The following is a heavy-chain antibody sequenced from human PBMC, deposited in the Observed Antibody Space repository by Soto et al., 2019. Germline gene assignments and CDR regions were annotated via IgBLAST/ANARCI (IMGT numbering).Heavy chain of an antibody. CDR1: GGTFGSQG. D-gene: IGHD5-18*01. Sequence: SSVKVSCKASGGTFGSQGIAWVRQAPGQGLEWMGGFIAMLGTPTYAKKVQGRATISADESLTSSYLELRSLRSEDTGVYFCARGAMANFDYWGQGTVVTVSS. CDR3: ARGAMANFDY. V-gene: IGHV1-69*13. J-gene: IGHJ4*02. CDR2: FIAMLGTP.